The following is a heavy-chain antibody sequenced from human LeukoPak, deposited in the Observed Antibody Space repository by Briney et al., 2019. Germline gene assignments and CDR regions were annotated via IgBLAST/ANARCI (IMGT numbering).Heavy chain of an antibody. J-gene: IGHJ6*03. CDR1: GYSFTSYW. Sequence: GESLKISCKGSGYSFTSYWIGWVRQMPGKGLEWMGIIYPGGSDTRYSPSFQGQVTISADKSISTAYLQWSSLKASDTAMYYCARRGGSGAGDNYYYYMDVWGKGTTVTVSS. V-gene: IGHV5-51*01. CDR3: ARRGGSGAGDNYYYYMDV. D-gene: IGHD3-10*01. CDR2: IYPGGSDT.